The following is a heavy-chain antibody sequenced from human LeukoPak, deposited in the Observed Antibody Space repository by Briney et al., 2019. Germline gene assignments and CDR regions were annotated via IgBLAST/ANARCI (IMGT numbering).Heavy chain of an antibody. Sequence: PGRSLRLSCAASGFTFSSYGMHWVRQAPGKGLEWVAVIWYDGSNKYYADSVKGRFTISRDNSKNTLYLQMNSQRAEDTAVYYCAKGGSRFDYWGQGTLVTVSS. CDR1: GFTFSSYG. V-gene: IGHV3-33*06. J-gene: IGHJ4*02. CDR3: AKGGSRFDY. D-gene: IGHD3-16*01. CDR2: IWYDGSNK.